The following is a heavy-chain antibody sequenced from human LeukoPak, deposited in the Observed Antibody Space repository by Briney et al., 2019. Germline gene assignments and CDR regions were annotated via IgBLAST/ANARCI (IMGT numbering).Heavy chain of an antibody. Sequence: GESLRLSCAASGFTFSTYGMHWVRQAPGKGLEWVAVIWYDGSYKYYADSVKGRFTISRDNSKNTLYLQMNSLRAEDTALYYCARDIWGGSGTPQIWGQGTLVTVSS. CDR1: GFTFSTYG. J-gene: IGHJ4*02. V-gene: IGHV3-33*01. D-gene: IGHD3-10*01. CDR3: ARDIWGGSGTPQI. CDR2: IWYDGSYK.